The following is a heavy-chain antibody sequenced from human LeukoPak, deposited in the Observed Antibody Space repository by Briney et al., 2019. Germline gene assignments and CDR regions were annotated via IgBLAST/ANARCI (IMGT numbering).Heavy chain of an antibody. V-gene: IGHV1-46*01. CDR2: INPSGDNT. CDR1: GYTFTSYY. D-gene: IGHD3-3*01. CDR3: ARGPHRRTYDRDNWFDH. J-gene: IGHJ5*02. Sequence: GASVTVSCKASGYTFTSYYMYWVRQAPGQGLEWMGLINPSGDNTNYAQKFQGRVTMTRDMSTTTVYMELSSLRSEDTAVYYCARGPHRRTYDRDNWFDHWGQGTLVTVSS.